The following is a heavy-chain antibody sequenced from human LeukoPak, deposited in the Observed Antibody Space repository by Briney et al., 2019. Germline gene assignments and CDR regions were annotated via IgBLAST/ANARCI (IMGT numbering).Heavy chain of an antibody. CDR3: ARDLEDCSGGSCYSWFDP. V-gene: IGHV3-30-3*01. D-gene: IGHD2-15*01. CDR1: GFTFSSYA. CDR2: ISYDGSNK. Sequence: GGSLRLSCAASGFTFSSYAMHWVRQAPGKGLEWVAVISYDGSNKYYADSVKGRFTISRDNSKNTLYLQMNSLRAEDTAVYYCARDLEDCSGGSCYSWFDPWGQGTLVIVSS. J-gene: IGHJ5*02.